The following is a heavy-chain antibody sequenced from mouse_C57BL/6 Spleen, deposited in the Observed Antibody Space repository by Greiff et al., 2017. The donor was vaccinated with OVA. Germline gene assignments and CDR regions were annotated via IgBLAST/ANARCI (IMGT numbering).Heavy chain of an antibody. CDR3: ARRQIYYGNSYAMDY. Sequence: QVQLQQPGAELVMPGASVKLSCKASGYTFTSYWMHWVKQRPGQGLEWIGEIDPSDSYTNYNQKFKGKSTLTVDKSSSTAYMQLSSLTSEDSAVYYCARRQIYYGNSYAMDYWGQGTSVTVSS. J-gene: IGHJ4*01. D-gene: IGHD2-1*01. CDR1: GYTFTSYW. V-gene: IGHV1-69*01. CDR2: IDPSDSYT.